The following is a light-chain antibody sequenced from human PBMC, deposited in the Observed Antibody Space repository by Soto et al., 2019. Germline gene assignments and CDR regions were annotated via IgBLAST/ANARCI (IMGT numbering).Light chain of an antibody. J-gene: IGLJ1*01. CDR3: CSNAVGSTYV. CDR2: EAY. V-gene: IGLV2-23*01. CDR1: SADVGSHKL. Sequence: QSVLTQPASVSGSPGQSITISCTGTSADVGSHKLVSWYQQYPGNAPKLIIFEAYKRPSGVSNRFSGSKSGSTASLTISGLQAEDEADYYCCSNAVGSTYVFGTGTKLTVL.